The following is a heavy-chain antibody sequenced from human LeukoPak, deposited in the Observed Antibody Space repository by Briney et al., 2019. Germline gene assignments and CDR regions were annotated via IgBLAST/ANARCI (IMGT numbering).Heavy chain of an antibody. CDR3: ASRRAVGAIHYYYMDV. J-gene: IGHJ6*03. CDR1: GFTFSSYG. D-gene: IGHD1-26*01. CDR2: ISGSGGRT. Sequence: QSGGSLRLSCAASGFTFSSYGMSWVRQAPGKGLEWVSGISGSGGRTDYADSVKGRFTISRDNSKNTLYLHMNSLRAEDTAVYYCASRRAVGAIHYYYMDVWGKGTTVTVSS. V-gene: IGHV3-23*01.